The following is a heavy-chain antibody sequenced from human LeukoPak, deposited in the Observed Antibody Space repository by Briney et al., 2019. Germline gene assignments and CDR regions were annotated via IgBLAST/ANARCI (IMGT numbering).Heavy chain of an antibody. CDR1: GFTFSSYS. V-gene: IGHV3-21*01. Sequence: PGGSLRLSCAASGFTFSSYSMNWVGQAPGKGLEWVSSISSSSSYIYYADSVKGRFTISRDNAKNSLYLQMNSLRAEDTAVYYCARDLVGVILTFDYWGQGTLVTVSS. J-gene: IGHJ4*02. D-gene: IGHD3-16*01. CDR3: ARDLVGVILTFDY. CDR2: ISSSSSYI.